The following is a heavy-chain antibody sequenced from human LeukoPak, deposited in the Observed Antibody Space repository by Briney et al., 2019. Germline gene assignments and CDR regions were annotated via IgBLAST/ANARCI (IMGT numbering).Heavy chain of an antibody. V-gene: IGHV1-2*02. Sequence: ASVKVSCKASGYTFTGYYMHWVRQAPGQGLEWMGWINPNSGGTNYAQKFQGRVTMTTDTSTSTAYMELRSLRSDDTAVYYCARDGGIRGYYDFWSGYYFSDYWGQGTLVTVSS. CDR3: ARDGGIRGYYDFWSGYYFSDY. J-gene: IGHJ4*02. D-gene: IGHD3-3*01. CDR2: INPNSGGT. CDR1: GYTFTGYY.